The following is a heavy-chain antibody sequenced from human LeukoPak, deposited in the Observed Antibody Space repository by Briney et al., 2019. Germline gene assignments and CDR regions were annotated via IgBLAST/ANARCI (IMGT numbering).Heavy chain of an antibody. CDR1: GFTFSSYW. Sequence: PGGSLRLSCAASGFTFSSYWMHWVRQAPGKGLVWVSRINSDGSTTNYADSVKGRFTISRDNAKNTLYLQVHSLRAEDTAVYYCAKVEWRGNAFDIWGQGTMVTVSS. CDR3: AKVEWRGNAFDI. J-gene: IGHJ3*02. CDR2: INSDGSTT. D-gene: IGHD3-3*01. V-gene: IGHV3-74*01.